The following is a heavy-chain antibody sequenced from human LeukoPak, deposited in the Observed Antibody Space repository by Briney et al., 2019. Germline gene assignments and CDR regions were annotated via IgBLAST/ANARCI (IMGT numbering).Heavy chain of an antibody. CDR3: ATEGGSGSYYGDDAFDM. CDR2: VKSKADDGTT. CDR1: GFTLSYAW. D-gene: IGHD3-10*01. J-gene: IGHJ3*02. V-gene: IGHV3-15*01. Sequence: GGSLRLSCAASGFTLSYAWVNWVRQAPGKGLEWVGRVKSKADDGTTDYAAPVQGRFTISRDDSKNTLSLQMNSLKTEDTAVYYCATEGGSGSYYGDDAFDMWGQGTMVTVSS.